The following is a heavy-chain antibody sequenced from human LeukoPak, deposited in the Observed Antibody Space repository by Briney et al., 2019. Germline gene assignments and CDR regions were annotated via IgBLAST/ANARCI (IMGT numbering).Heavy chain of an antibody. CDR2: INHSGST. CDR3: ARGNYYYYGMDV. V-gene: IGHV4-4*02. CDR1: GDSISTDHW. J-gene: IGHJ6*02. Sequence: SETLSLTCAVSGDSISTDHWWSWVRQPPGKGLEWIGEINHSGSTNYNPSLKSRVTISVDTSKNQFSLKLSSVTAADTAVYYCARGNYYYYGMDVWGQGTTVTVSS.